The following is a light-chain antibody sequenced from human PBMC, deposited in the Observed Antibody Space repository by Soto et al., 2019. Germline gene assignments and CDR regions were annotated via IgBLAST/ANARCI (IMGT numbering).Light chain of an antibody. J-gene: IGKJ3*01. CDR1: QSVSSN. CDR3: QQYNYGPPS. V-gene: IGKV3-15*01. Sequence: EVVMTQSPATLSVSPGERATLSCRASQSVSSNLAWYQQKPGQAPRLLIHGTSTRATGVPARFSGSGSGTDSTLIISILQSEDFAVYYCQQYNYGPPSFGPGTKVDIK. CDR2: GTS.